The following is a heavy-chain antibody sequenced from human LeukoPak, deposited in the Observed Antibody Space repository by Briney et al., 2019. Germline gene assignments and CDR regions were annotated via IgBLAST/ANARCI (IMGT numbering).Heavy chain of an antibody. V-gene: IGHV3-9*01. CDR1: GFTLDDYA. Sequence: GGSLRLSCAASGFTLDDYAMHWVRQAPGKGLEWVSGINWNSDNIGYADSVKGRFTISRDNAKNSLYLQMNSLTTEDTALYYCAKTQAVTGYGDWFDPWGQGTLVTVSS. CDR2: INWNSDNI. J-gene: IGHJ5*02. CDR3: AKTQAVTGYGDWFDP. D-gene: IGHD6-19*01.